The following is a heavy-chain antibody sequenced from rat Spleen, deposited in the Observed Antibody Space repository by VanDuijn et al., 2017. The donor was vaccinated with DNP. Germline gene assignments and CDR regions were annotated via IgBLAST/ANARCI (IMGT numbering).Heavy chain of an antibody. D-gene: IGHD1-9*01. V-gene: IGHV5S14*01. CDR2: ISTGGGNT. CDR1: GLTFSDHN. CDR3: ARRAWTTGIPTEGYFDY. J-gene: IGHJ2*01. Sequence: EVQLVESGGGLVQPGRSLKLSCAVSGLTFSDHNLAWVRQTPTKGLEWVASISTGGGNTYYRDSVKGRFTITRDNAKHTQYLQMDSLRSKDTATYYCARRAWTTGIPTEGYFDYWGQGVMVTVSS.